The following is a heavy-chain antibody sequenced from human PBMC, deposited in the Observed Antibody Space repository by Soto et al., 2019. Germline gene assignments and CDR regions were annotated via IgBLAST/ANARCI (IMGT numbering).Heavy chain of an antibody. CDR3: ARPNLVYGGNPIDY. CDR1: GGSITTSSFY. D-gene: IGHD4-17*01. Sequence: QLQLQESGPGLVKPSETLSLTCTVSGGSITTSSFYWARFRNPPGKGLEWIGRIYYSGSTYYNPSLKSRVTISVDTSKNQFSLRLGSVTAADTAVYYCARPNLVYGGNPIDYWGQGTLVTVSS. J-gene: IGHJ4*02. V-gene: IGHV4-39*01. CDR2: IYYSGST.